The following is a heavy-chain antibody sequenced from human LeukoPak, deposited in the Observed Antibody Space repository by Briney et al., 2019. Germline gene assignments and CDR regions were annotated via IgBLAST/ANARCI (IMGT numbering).Heavy chain of an antibody. V-gene: IGHV3-9*01. CDR3: AKSYYYGSGSYHPGAFDI. J-gene: IGHJ3*02. CDR1: GFTFDDYA. Sequence: PGRSLRLSCAASGFTFDDYAMHWVRQAPGKGLEWVTGISWNSGSIGYADSVKGRFTISRDNAKNSLYLQMNSLRAEDTALYYCAKSYYYGSGSYHPGAFDIWGQGTMVTVSS. D-gene: IGHD3-10*01. CDR2: ISWNSGSI.